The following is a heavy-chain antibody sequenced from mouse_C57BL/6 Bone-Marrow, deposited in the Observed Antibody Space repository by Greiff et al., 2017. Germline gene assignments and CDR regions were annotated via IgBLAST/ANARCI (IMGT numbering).Heavy chain of an antibody. CDR3: TTYYVAMDY. Sequence: VPLQQSGAELVRPGASVKLSCTASGFNIKDDYMHWVKQRPEQGLEWIGWIDPENGDTEYASKFQGKATITADTSSNTAYLQLSSLTSEDTAVYYCTTYYVAMDYWGQGTSVTVSS. CDR2: IDPENGDT. V-gene: IGHV14-4*01. J-gene: IGHJ4*01. D-gene: IGHD1-1*01. CDR1: GFNIKDDY.